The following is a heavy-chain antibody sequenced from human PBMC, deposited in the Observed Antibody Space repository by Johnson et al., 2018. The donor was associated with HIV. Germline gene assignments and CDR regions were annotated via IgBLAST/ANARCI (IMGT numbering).Heavy chain of an antibody. Sequence: QVQLVESGGGVVQPGRSLRLSCAASGFTFSTSGMHWVRQAPGKGMEWVAVISYDGSNKYYADSVKGRFTISRDNSKNTLYLQMNSMRAVDTAVYYCAKDLGAGEDEYWATYYYDFSIGYPCPDPRGVVGAFDIWGQGTMVTVSS. CDR1: GFTFSTSG. CDR2: ISYDGSNK. J-gene: IGHJ3*02. V-gene: IGHV3-30*18. D-gene: IGHD3-3*01. CDR3: AKDLGAGEDEYWATYYYDFSIGYPCPDPRGVVGAFDI.